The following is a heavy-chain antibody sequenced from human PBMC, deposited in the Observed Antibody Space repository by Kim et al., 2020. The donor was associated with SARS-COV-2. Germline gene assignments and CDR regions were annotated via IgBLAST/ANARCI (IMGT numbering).Heavy chain of an antibody. CDR2: IYYSGST. CDR1: GGSISSYY. D-gene: IGHD3-3*01. Sequence: SETLSLTCTVSGGSISSYYWSWIRQPPGKGLEWIGYIYYSGSTNYNPSLQSRVTISVDTSKNQFSLKLSSVTAADTAVYYCARAVRGIFGVVNWFDPWGQGTLVTVSS. CDR3: ARAVRGIFGVVNWFDP. J-gene: IGHJ5*02. V-gene: IGHV4-59*13.